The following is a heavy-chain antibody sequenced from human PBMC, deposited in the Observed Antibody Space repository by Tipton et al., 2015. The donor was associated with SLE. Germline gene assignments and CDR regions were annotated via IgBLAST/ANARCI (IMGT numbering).Heavy chain of an antibody. V-gene: IGHV4-34*01. CDR1: GGSFSGYY. J-gene: IGHJ6*03. Sequence: TLSLTCAVYGGSFSGYYWSWIRQPPGKGLEWIGEINPSGSANYNSSIKSRVTISVDTSKNQFSLKLSSVTAADTAVYYCARVRPPLSIFGVVKGTDYYYMDVWGKGTTVTVSS. CDR2: INPSGSA. CDR3: ARVRPPLSIFGVVKGTDYYYMDV. D-gene: IGHD3-3*01.